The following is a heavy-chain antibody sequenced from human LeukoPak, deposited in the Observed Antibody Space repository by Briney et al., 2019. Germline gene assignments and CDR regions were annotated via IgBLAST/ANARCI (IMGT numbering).Heavy chain of an antibody. V-gene: IGHV3-23*01. D-gene: IGHD1-20*01. CDR1: GFTFSSYA. CDR3: ATLPANWNYSDY. CDR2: ISGSGGST. Sequence: GGSLRLSCAASGFTFSSYAMSWVRQAPGKGLEWVSAISGSGGSTYYADSVKGRFTISRDNSKNTLYLQMNSLRAEDTAVYYCATLPANWNYSDYWGQGTLVTVSS. J-gene: IGHJ4*02.